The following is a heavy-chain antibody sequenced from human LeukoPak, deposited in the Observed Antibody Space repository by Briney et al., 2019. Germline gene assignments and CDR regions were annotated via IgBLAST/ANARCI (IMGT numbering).Heavy chain of an antibody. CDR3: ARQKAVGVNCFDP. V-gene: IGHV4-39*01. D-gene: IGHD3-10*01. CDR2: IYYSGST. Sequence: SETLSLTCTVSGGSITSSSYYWGWIRQPPGKGLEWIGSIYYSGSTYYNPSLKSPVTISVDTSKNQFSLKLSSVTAADTAVYYCARQKAVGVNCFDPWGQGTPVTVSS. J-gene: IGHJ5*02. CDR1: GGSITSSSYY.